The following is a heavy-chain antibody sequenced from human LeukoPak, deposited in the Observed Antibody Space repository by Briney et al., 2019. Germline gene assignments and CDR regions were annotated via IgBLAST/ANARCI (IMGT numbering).Heavy chain of an antibody. J-gene: IGHJ4*02. D-gene: IGHD3-3*01. CDR3: ASRIGRYYDFWSGYLDY. CDR1: GFTVSSNY. V-gene: IGHV3-66*02. Sequence: GGSLRLSCAASGFTVSSNYMSWVRQAPGKGLEWVSVIYSGGSTYYADSVKGRFTISRDNSKNTLYLQMNGLRAEDTAVYYCASRIGRYYDFWSGYLDYWGQGTLVTVSS. CDR2: IYSGGST.